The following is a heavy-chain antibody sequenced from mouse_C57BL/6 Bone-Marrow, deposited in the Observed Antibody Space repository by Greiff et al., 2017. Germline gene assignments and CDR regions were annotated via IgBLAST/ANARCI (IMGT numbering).Heavy chain of an antibody. CDR1: GYTFTSYW. CDR2: IDPSDSYT. D-gene: IGHD1-1*01. J-gene: IGHJ4*01. V-gene: IGHV1-69*01. Sequence: VQLQQPGAELVMPGASVKLSCKASGYTFTSYWMHWVKQRPGQGLEWIGEIDPSDSYTNYNQKFKGKATLTVDKSSSTAYMQLSSLTSEDSAVDYCARKVYYYGSSYAMYYWGQGTSVTVSS. CDR3: ARKVYYYGSSYAMYY.